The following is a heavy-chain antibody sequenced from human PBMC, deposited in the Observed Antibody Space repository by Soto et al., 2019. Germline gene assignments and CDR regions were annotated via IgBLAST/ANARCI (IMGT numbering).Heavy chain of an antibody. CDR3: ARDHGLSSYAFDI. J-gene: IGHJ3*02. CDR1: GFTFSSYS. CDR2: ISSSSSYI. V-gene: IGHV3-21*01. Sequence: EVQLVESGGGLVKPGGSLRLSCAASGFTFSSYSMNWVRQAPGKGLEWVSAISSSSSYIYYADSVKGRFTISRDNANNSLYLQMNSLRAEDTAVYYCARDHGLSSYAFDIWGQGTMVTVSS. D-gene: IGHD2-15*01.